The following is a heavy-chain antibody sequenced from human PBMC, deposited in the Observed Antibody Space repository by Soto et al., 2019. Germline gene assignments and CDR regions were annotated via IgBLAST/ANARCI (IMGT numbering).Heavy chain of an antibody. Sequence: GEALKISCKCSGYIFTSYLIVLVRQMPGKGLWWMGIIYPGDSDTRYSPSFQGQVTISADKSISTAYLQWSSLKASDTAMYYCERLVSPLDCSSTRSYYKWLEPWGQGNMVNVSS. J-gene: IGHJ5*02. CDR3: ERLVSPLDCSSTRSYYKWLEP. D-gene: IGHD2-2*01. CDR2: IYPGDSDT. CDR1: GYIFTSYL. V-gene: IGHV5-51*01.